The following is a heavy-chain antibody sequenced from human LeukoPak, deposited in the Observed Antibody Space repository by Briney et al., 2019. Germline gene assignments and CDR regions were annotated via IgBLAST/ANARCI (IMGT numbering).Heavy chain of an antibody. CDR3: AKDRVVVPAAMLGY. CDR1: GFTFSSYA. J-gene: IGHJ4*02. CDR2: ISGSGGST. D-gene: IGHD2-2*01. V-gene: IGHV3-23*01. Sequence: PGGSLRLSCAASGFTFSSYAMSGVRQAPGKGLEWVSPISGSGGSTYYADSVKGRFTISRDNSKNTLYLQMNSLRAEDTAVYYCAKDRVVVPAAMLGYWGQGTLVTVSS.